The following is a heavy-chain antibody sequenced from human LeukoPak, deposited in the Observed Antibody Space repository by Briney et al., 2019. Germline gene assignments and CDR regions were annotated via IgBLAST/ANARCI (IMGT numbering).Heavy chain of an antibody. V-gene: IGHV3-66*01. CDR1: GFTVSSNY. CDR3: ARVDIDTAYDFDY. D-gene: IGHD5-18*01. J-gene: IGHJ4*02. CDR2: FYSGDIT. Sequence: PGGSLRLSCAVPGFTVSSNYVSWVRQAPGKGLEWVSVFYSGDITYYADSVKGRFSISRDNSKNTLYLQMNSLRAEDTAVYYCARVDIDTAYDFDYWGQGTLITVSS.